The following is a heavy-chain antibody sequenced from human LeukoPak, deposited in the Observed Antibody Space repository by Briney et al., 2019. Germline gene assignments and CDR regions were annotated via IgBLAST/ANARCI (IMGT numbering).Heavy chain of an antibody. CDR1: GFTFSSYA. CDR3: AKDVGDHSFDI. CDR2: ISHSGDTI. J-gene: IGHJ3*02. D-gene: IGHD2-15*01. Sequence: GGSLRLSCAASGFTFSSYAMSWVRQAPVKGLEWVSAISHSGDTIYYADSVKGRFTISRDNSQNTLHLQMNSLRAEDTAVYYCAKDVGDHSFDIWGQGTMVTVS. V-gene: IGHV3-23*01.